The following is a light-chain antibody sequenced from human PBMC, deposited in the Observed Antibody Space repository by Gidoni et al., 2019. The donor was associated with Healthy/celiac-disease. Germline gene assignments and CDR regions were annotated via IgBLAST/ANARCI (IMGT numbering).Light chain of an antibody. CDR1: QSISSY. Sequence: DIQMTQSPSSLSASVVDRVTITCRASQSISSYLNWYQQKPGKAPKLLIYAASSLQSGVPSRFSGSGSGTEFTLTISSLQPEDFATYYCQQSYSTPYTCGQGTKLEIK. CDR2: AAS. J-gene: IGKJ2*01. CDR3: QQSYSTPYT. V-gene: IGKV1-39*01.